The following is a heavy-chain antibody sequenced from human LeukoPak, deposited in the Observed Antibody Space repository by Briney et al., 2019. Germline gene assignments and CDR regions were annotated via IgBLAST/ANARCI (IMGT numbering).Heavy chain of an antibody. V-gene: IGHV1-8*01. J-gene: IGHJ6*03. CDR2: MNPNSGDT. CDR1: GYTFTSYD. D-gene: IGHD2-15*01. CDR3: AAAGYQDYYYYYYMDV. Sequence: GASVNVSCTASGYTFTSYDINWVRQATGQGLEWMGWMNPNSGDTGYAQKFQGRVTMTRNTSISTAYMEQSSLRSEDTAVYYCAAAGYQDYYYYYYMDVWGKGTTVTVSS.